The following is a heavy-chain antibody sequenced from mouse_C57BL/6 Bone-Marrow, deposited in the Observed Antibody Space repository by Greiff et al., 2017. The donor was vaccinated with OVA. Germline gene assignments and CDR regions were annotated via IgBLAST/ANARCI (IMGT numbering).Heavy chain of an antibody. V-gene: IGHV1-75*01. D-gene: IGHD3-2*02. J-gene: IGHJ2*01. Sequence: VQLQQSGPELVKPGASVKISCKASGYTFTDYYINWVKQRPGQGLEWIGWIFPGSGSTYYTEKFKGKATLTVDKSSSTSYMLLSILTSDYSAVYFCARDSSVYGYYFDYWGQGTTLTVSS. CDR1: GYTFTDYY. CDR3: ARDSSVYGYYFDY. CDR2: IFPGSGST.